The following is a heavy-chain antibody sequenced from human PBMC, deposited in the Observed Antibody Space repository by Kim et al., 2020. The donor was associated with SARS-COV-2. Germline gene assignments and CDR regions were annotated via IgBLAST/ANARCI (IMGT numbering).Heavy chain of an antibody. CDR2: INPNSGGT. Sequence: ASVKVSCKASGYTFTGYYMHWVRQAPGQGLEWMGWINPNSGGTNYARKFQGRVTMTRDTSISTAYMELSRLRSDDTAVYYCARPPPRYCSSTSCPNYYYGMDVWGQGTTVTVSS. V-gene: IGHV1-2*02. D-gene: IGHD2-2*01. CDR3: ARPPPRYCSSTSCPNYYYGMDV. CDR1: GYTFTGYY. J-gene: IGHJ6*02.